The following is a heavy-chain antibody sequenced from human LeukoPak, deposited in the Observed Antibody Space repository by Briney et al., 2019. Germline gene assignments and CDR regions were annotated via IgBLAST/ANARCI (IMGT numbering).Heavy chain of an antibody. CDR2: IYPGDFDT. J-gene: IGHJ3*02. Sequence: GESLKISCKGSGYIFNSYWIGWVRQMPGKGLEWMGIIYPGDFDTRYSPSFQGQVTISADKSISTAYLQWSSLKASDTAMYYCARHGRITWSHDAFHIWGQGTMVTVSS. CDR1: GYIFNSYW. V-gene: IGHV5-51*01. CDR3: ARHGRITWSHDAFHI. D-gene: IGHD6-13*01.